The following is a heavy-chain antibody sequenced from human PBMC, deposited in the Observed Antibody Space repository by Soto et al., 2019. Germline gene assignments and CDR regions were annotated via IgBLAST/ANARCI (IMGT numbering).Heavy chain of an antibody. V-gene: IGHV4-31*03. Sequence: TLSLSCTVSGGPFANGGYYWSWIRQEPGKGLEWIRYTHYSADTSYNSSLGSRVTISTDTSKTQLSLRLRSVTSPDTAVYYCARGASQVSSVFDYWGQGMLVTVSS. CDR2: THYSADT. D-gene: IGHD3-16*01. CDR3: ARGASQVSSVFDY. CDR1: GGPFANGGYY. J-gene: IGHJ4*02.